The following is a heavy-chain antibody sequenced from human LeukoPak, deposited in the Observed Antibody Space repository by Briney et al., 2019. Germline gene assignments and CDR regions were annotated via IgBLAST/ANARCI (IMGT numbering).Heavy chain of an antibody. CDR1: GGSISSSSYY. D-gene: IGHD6-13*01. V-gene: IGHV4-39*01. CDR2: IYYSGST. CDR3: ARHGAAAATYYYYYYMDV. Sequence: PSETLSLTCTVSGGSISSSSYYWGWIRQPPGEGLEWIGSIYYSGSTYYNPSLKSRVTISVDTSKNQFSLKLSSVTAADTAVYYCARHGAAAATYYYYYYMDVWGKGTTVTVSS. J-gene: IGHJ6*03.